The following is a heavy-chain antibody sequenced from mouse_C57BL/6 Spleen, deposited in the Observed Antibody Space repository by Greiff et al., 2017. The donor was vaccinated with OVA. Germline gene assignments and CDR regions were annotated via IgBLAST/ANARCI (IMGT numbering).Heavy chain of an antibody. J-gene: IGHJ4*01. Sequence: VQLVESGPGLVAPSQSLSITCTVSGFSLTSYGVSWVRQPPGKGLEWLGVIWGDGSTTYHSALISRLSISKDNSKSQVFLKLSSLQTDDTATYYCAKGAVVAPYYAMDYWGQGTSVTVSS. V-gene: IGHV2-3*01. CDR1: GFSLTSYG. CDR2: IWGDGST. D-gene: IGHD1-1*01. CDR3: AKGAVVAPYYAMDY.